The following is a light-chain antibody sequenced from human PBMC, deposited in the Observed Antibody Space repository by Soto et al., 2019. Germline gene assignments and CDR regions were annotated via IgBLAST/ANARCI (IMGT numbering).Light chain of an antibody. J-gene: IGKJ3*01. CDR1: QSVRSY. CDR3: QQRGNWPQT. CDR2: DAF. Sequence: EIVLTQSPATLSLSPGERATLSCRASQSVRSYLAWYQQKPGQTPRLLIYDAFNRATGIRARFSGSGSGTDFTLTISSLEPEDFAVYYCQQRGNWPQTFGPGTKVDI. V-gene: IGKV3-11*01.